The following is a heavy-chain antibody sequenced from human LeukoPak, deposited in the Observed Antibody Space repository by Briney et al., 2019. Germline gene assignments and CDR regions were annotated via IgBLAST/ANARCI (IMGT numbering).Heavy chain of an antibody. D-gene: IGHD1-26*01. CDR2: IYHSGST. Sequence: SETLSLTCTVSGGSISSSSYYWGWIRQPPGKGLEWIGSIYHSGSTYYNPSLKSRVTISVDTSKNQFSLKLSSVTAADTAVYYCARHTVGVSLSGIDYWGQGTLVTVSS. CDR1: GGSISSSSYY. J-gene: IGHJ4*02. CDR3: ARHTVGVSLSGIDY. V-gene: IGHV4-39*07.